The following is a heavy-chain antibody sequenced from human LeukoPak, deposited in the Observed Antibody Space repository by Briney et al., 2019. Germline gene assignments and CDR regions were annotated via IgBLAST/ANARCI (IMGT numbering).Heavy chain of an antibody. CDR1: GFTFSSYA. V-gene: IGHV3-23*01. Sequence: PGGSLRLFCAGSGFTFSSYAMSWVRQAPGKGLEWVSLISGSGTSTYYADSVKGRFTISRDNSKNTLYLQMKSLRTEDTAVYYCAKDGSSSGYVFDYWGQGTLVTVSS. CDR2: ISGSGTST. CDR3: AKDGSSSGYVFDY. D-gene: IGHD6-13*01. J-gene: IGHJ4*02.